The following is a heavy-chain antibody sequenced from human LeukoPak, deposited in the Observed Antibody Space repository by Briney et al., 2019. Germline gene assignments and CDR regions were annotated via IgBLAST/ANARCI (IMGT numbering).Heavy chain of an antibody. J-gene: IGHJ4*02. CDR1: GFTFSGSA. Sequence: GGSLKLSCAASGFTFSGSAMHWVRQASGKGLEWVGRIRSKANSYATAYAASVKGRFTISRDDSKNTAYLQMNSLKTEDTAVYYCTRYHCSSTSCYPLGDYWGQGTLVTVSS. CDR3: TRYHCSSTSCYPLGDY. V-gene: IGHV3-73*01. CDR2: IRSKANSYAT. D-gene: IGHD2-2*01.